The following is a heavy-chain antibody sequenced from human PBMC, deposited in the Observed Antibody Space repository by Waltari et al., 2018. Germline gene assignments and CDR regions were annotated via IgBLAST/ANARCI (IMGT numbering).Heavy chain of an antibody. CDR1: GFTVSDTY. Sequence: DVQLVETGGGLIQPGGSLRLSCSVSGFTVSDTYMTWVRQAPAKGLAWFSVIYSGGKTYYAASVTGRFTISRDNINNILFLQMNNLRAEDTATYYCARIIRDGPSGFYGIAAFDLWGQGTMVTVSS. V-gene: IGHV3-53*02. D-gene: IGHD3-22*01. J-gene: IGHJ3*01. CDR3: ARIIRDGPSGFYGIAAFDL. CDR2: IYSGGKT.